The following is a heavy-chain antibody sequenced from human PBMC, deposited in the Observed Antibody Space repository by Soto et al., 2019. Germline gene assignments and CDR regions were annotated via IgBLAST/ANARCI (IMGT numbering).Heavy chain of an antibody. CDR1: GGSFSGYY. J-gene: IGHJ6*02. D-gene: IGHD2-15*01. CDR2: IYYSGST. Sequence: ASETLSLTCAVYGGSFSGYYWSWIRQPPGKGLEWIGSIYYSGSTYYNPSLKSRVTISVDTSKNQFSLKLSSVTAADTAMYYCARGGYCSGASCAYMGHYYYGMDVWGQGTTVTVSS. CDR3: ARGGYCSGASCAYMGHYYYGMDV. V-gene: IGHV4-34*01.